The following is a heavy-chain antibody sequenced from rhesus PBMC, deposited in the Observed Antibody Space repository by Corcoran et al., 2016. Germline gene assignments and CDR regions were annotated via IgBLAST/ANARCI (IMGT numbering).Heavy chain of an antibody. CDR1: GGSISNNY. CDR2: IYGGPGNT. J-gene: IGHJ5-2*02. D-gene: IGHD2-2*01. V-gene: IGHV4-147*01. Sequence: QVQLQESGPGLVKPSETLSLTCALSGGSISNNYWSWIRQSPGKGLEWIGYIYGGPGNTKYKTSLKSRVTIAADTSKSQFSLKLSSVTVADTGVYYCARYCAGNTCYEKTSVDVWGRGLLVTVSS. CDR3: ARYCAGNTCYEKTSVDV.